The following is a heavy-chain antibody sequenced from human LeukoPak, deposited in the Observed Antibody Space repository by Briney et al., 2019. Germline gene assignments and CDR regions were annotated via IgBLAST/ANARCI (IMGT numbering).Heavy chain of an antibody. CDR1: GGTFSSYA. D-gene: IGHD6-13*01. CDR3: ASEDGYSSSWYYFDY. CDR2: IIPIFGTA. V-gene: IGHV1-69*06. J-gene: IGHJ4*02. Sequence: SVKVSCKASGGTFSSYAISWVRQSPGQGLEWMGGIIPIFGTANYAQKFQGRVTITPDKSTSTAYMELSSLRSEDTAVYYCASEDGYSSSWYYFDYWGQGTLVTVSS.